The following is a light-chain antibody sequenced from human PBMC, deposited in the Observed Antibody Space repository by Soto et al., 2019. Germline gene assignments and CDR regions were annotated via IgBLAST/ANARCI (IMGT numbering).Light chain of an antibody. CDR1: SSDVGGYNY. CDR3: SSYTSSSTLVV. CDR2: EVS. Sequence: QSVLTQPASMSGSPGQSITISCTGTSSDVGGYNYVSWYQQHPGKAPKLMIYEVSNRPSGVSNRFSGSKSGNTASLTISGLQAEDEADYYCSSYTSSSTLVVFGGGTQLTVL. V-gene: IGLV2-14*01. J-gene: IGLJ2*01.